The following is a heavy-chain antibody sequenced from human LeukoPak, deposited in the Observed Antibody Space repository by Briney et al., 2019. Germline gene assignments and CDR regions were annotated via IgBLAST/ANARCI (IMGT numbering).Heavy chain of an antibody. CDR3: ARDMTSYYYYMDV. CDR2: IYYSGST. CDR1: GGSFSGYY. Sequence: SETLSLTCAVYGGSFSGYYWGWIRQPPGKGLEWIGSIYYSGSTYYNPSLKSRVTISVDTSKNQFSLKLSSVTAADTAVYYCARDMTSYYYYMDVWGKGTTVTVSS. J-gene: IGHJ6*03. V-gene: IGHV4-34*01. D-gene: IGHD4-11*01.